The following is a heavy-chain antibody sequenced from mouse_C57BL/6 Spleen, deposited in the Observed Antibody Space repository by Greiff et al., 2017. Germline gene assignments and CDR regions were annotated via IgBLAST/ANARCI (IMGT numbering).Heavy chain of an antibody. V-gene: IGHV1-15*01. CDR3: TRSSSLLMDY. D-gene: IGHD2-1*01. Sequence: QVQLKESGAELVRPGASVTLSCKASGYTFTDYEMHWVKQTPVHGLEWIGALDPETGGTAYNQKFKGKAILTADKSSSTAYMELRSLTSEDSAVYYCTRSSSLLMDYWGQGTLVTVSA. CDR1: GYTFTDYE. J-gene: IGHJ3*01. CDR2: LDPETGGT.